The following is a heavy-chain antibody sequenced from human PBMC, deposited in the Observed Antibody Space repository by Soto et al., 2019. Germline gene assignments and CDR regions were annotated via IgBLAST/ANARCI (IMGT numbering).Heavy chain of an antibody. D-gene: IGHD3-9*01. CDR3: ARDGGYDILTGYSSYGMDV. CDR1: GGSISSYY. J-gene: IGHJ6*02. Sequence: SETLSLTCTVSGGSISSYYWSWIRQPPGKGLEWIGYIYYSGSTNYNPPLKSRVTISVDTSKNQFSLKLSSVTAADTAVYYCARDGGYDILTGYSSYGMDVWGQGTTVTVSS. V-gene: IGHV4-59*01. CDR2: IYYSGST.